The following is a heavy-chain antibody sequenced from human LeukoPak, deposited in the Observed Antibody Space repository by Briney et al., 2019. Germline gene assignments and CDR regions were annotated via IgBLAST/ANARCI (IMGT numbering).Heavy chain of an antibody. D-gene: IGHD3-16*01. V-gene: IGHV4-59*01. CDR3: ASYSYVWGSNY. J-gene: IGHJ4*02. CDR1: GGSISSYY. Sequence: PSETLSLTCTVSGGSISSYYWSWIRQPPGEGLEWIGYIYYSGSTNYNPSLKSRVTISVDTSKNQFSLKLSSVTAADTAVYYCASYSYVWGSNYWGQGTLVTVSS. CDR2: IYYSGST.